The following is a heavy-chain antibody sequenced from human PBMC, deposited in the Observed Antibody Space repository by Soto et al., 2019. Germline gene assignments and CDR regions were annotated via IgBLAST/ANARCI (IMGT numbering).Heavy chain of an antibody. D-gene: IGHD1-1*01. CDR1: GGAIGNHY. CDR2: IQQTTVT. Sequence: PSETLSLTCIVSGGAIGNHYWSWVRQTPGKGLEWIGYIQQTTVTNYNPSFNNRITISDDTSKNQFSLKLRSVTPADTAVYYCVRNSWHNFFSLGYFDHWGQGILVTVSS. CDR3: VRNSWHNFFSLGYFDH. V-gene: IGHV4-59*11. J-gene: IGHJ4*01.